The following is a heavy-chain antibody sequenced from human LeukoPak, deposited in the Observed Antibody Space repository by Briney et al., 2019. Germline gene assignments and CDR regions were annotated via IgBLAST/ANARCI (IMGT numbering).Heavy chain of an antibody. D-gene: IGHD5-18*01. V-gene: IGHV1-8*01. Sequence: GASVKVSCKASGYTFTSYDINRVRQATGQGLEWMGWMNPTSGNTGYAQKFQGRVTMTRNTSISTAYMELSSLRSEDTAVYYCATREGYSYGFDYGGKAPLVTASA. J-gene: IGHJ4*02. CDR1: GYTFTSYD. CDR2: MNPTSGNT. CDR3: ATREGYSYGFDY.